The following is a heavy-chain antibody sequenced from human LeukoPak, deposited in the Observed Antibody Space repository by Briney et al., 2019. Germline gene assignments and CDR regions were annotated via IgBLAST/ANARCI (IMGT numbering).Heavy chain of an antibody. J-gene: IGHJ4*02. D-gene: IGHD5-12*01. CDR3: ARTNSGYYSNFDL. CDR1: GGSINSDGYY. V-gene: IGHV4-31*03. Sequence: SETLSLTCIVSGGSINSDGYYWGWIRQHPGKGLEWIGYIYNSGTTYYNPSLKSRVIISIDTSRTQFSLKLSSVTAADTAVYYCARTNSGYYSNFDLWGQGTLVTVSS. CDR2: IYNSGTT.